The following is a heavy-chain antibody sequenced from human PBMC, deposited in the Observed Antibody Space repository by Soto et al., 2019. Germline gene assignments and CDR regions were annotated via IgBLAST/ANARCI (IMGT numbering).Heavy chain of an antibody. CDR1: GFTFSTYT. CDR2: ISKDGGNE. D-gene: IGHD2-8*02. V-gene: IGHV3-30*03. J-gene: IGHJ6*02. Sequence: QVRLVESGGGVVQPGRSLRLSCAASGFTFSTYTMHWVRQAPGKGLEWVALISKDGGNEYHADSVKGRFTISRDKSKNTLYLQMTSLTTDDTAVYYCARDQCTGGVCRNYYGMDVWVQGTTVTVSS. CDR3: ARDQCTGGVCRNYYGMDV.